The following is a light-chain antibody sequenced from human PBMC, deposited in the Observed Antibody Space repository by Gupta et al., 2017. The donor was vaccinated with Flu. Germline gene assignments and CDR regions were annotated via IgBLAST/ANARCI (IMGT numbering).Light chain of an antibody. CDR3: QQYGSSPPVT. CDR1: QSVSSSY. Sequence: EIVLMQSPGTLSLSPGERATLSCRARQSVSSSYLAWYQQKPGQAPRLLIYGASSRATGIPDRFSGSGSGTDXTLTISXLEPEDFAVYYCQQYGSSPPVTFGXGTKVEIK. CDR2: GAS. V-gene: IGKV3-20*01. J-gene: IGKJ4*01.